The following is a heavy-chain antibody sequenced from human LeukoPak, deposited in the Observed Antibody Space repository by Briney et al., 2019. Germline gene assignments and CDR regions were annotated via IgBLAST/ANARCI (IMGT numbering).Heavy chain of an antibody. J-gene: IGHJ4*02. CDR3: ARSITMVRGVIRDY. Sequence: SQTLSLTCTVSGGSISSGDYYWSWIRQPPGKGLEWIGYIYYSGSTYYNPSLKRRVTISVDTSKHQFSLKLSSVTAADTAVYYCARSITMVRGVIRDYWGQGTLSPSPQ. D-gene: IGHD3-10*01. CDR1: GGSISSGDYY. V-gene: IGHV4-30-4*08. CDR2: IYYSGST.